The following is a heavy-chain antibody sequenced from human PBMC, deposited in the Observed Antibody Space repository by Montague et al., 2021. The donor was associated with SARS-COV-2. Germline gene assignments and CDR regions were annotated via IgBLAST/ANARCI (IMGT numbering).Heavy chain of an antibody. CDR1: GGSISSYC. CDR3: AREKFGDFWSGYYNGYFDY. J-gene: IGHJ4*02. Sequence: SETLSLTCTVSGGSISSYCWCWIWQPPGNGLVLNGYIYYSGSTNYNPSLQSRVTISVDTSKNQFSLKLSSVTAADTAVYYCAREKFGDFWSGYYNGYFDYGGQGTLVTVSA. V-gene: IGHV4-59*01. CDR2: IYYSGST. D-gene: IGHD3-3*01.